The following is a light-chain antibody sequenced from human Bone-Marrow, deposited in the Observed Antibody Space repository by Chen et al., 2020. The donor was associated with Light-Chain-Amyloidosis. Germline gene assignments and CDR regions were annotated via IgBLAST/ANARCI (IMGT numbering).Light chain of an antibody. CDR2: DDS. V-gene: IGLV3-21*02. J-gene: IGLJ3*02. Sequence: SYVLTQPSSVSVAPGQTATIACGGNNIGSTSVHWYQQTPGQAPLLVVYDDSDRPSGIPERLSGCNAGNTATLTISRVEAGDEADYYCQVWDRSSDRPVFGGGTKLPVL. CDR1: NIGSTS. CDR3: QVWDRSSDRPV.